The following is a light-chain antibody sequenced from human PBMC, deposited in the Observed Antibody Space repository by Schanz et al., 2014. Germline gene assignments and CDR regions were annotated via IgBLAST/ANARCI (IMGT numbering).Light chain of an antibody. CDR2: SNN. Sequence: QSVLAQPPSASETPGQRVSISCSGGRSNIGSNSVNWYQQLPGTAPKLVIYSNNRRPSGVPDRFSGSKSGTSASLAITGLQADDEADYYCQSYDSSLSGSWVFGGGTKLTVL. CDR1: RSNIGSNS. V-gene: IGLV1-44*01. J-gene: IGLJ3*02. CDR3: QSYDSSLSGSWV.